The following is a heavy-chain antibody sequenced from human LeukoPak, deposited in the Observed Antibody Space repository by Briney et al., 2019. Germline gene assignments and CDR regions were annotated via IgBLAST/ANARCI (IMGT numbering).Heavy chain of an antibody. CDR2: IKKDGSDK. Sequence: GGSLRLSCAASGFTFNIYWMNWVRRAPGKGLEWVANIKKDGSDKSYVDSVKGRFTISRDNAKNSLYLQMDSLRAEDTAVYYCVRDYYRYFDCWGQGTLVTVSS. J-gene: IGHJ4*02. D-gene: IGHD3-22*01. CDR1: GFTFNIYW. V-gene: IGHV3-7*01. CDR3: VRDYYRYFDC.